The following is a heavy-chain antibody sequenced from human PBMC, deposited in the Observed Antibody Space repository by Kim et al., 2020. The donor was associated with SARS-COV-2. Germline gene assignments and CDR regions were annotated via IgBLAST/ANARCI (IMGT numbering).Heavy chain of an antibody. Sequence: GGSLRLSCSASGFTFSSYAMHWVRQAPGKGLEYVSAISSNGGSTYYADSVKGRFTISRDNSKNTLYLQMSSLRAEDTAVYYCVKLPIQDSGYDYYFDYWGQGTLVTVSS. CDR1: GFTFSSYA. J-gene: IGHJ4*02. CDR3: VKLPIQDSGYDYYFDY. CDR2: ISSNGGST. D-gene: IGHD5-12*01. V-gene: IGHV3-64D*09.